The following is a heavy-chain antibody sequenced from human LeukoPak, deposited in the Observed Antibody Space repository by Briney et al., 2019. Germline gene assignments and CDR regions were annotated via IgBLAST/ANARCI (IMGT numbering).Heavy chain of an antibody. CDR2: IKGDGSSA. D-gene: IGHD5-18*01. Sequence: GGSLRLSCAASGFTFSSYWMSWVRHTPGKGLVWVSRIKGDGSSASYADSVKGRFTISRDNAKNTLYLQMNSLRAEDTAVYYCARDGYSFGHDFDYWGQGTLVTVSS. J-gene: IGHJ4*02. V-gene: IGHV3-74*01. CDR3: ARDGYSFGHDFDY. CDR1: GFTFSSYW.